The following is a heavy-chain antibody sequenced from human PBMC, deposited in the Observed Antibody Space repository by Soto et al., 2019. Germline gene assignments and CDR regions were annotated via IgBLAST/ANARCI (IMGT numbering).Heavy chain of an antibody. V-gene: IGHV3-23*01. CDR1: GFTFSSYA. CDR3: ANFYGSGSAGAFHI. Sequence: EVQLLESGGGFVQPGGSLRLSCAASGFTFSSYAMSWVRQAPGKGLEWVTAISGSGGSTNYADSVKGRFTISRDNSKNTLFLQMNSLSAEDTAVYYCANFYGSGSAGAFHIWGQGTMVTVFS. J-gene: IGHJ3*02. D-gene: IGHD3-10*01. CDR2: ISGSGGST.